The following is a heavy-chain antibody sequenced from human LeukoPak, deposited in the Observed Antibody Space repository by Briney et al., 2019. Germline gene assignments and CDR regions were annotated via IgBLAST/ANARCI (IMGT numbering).Heavy chain of an antibody. D-gene: IGHD1-1*01. J-gene: IGHJ3*02. CDR2: ISYDGSNK. CDR1: GFTFSSYG. V-gene: IGHV3-30*03. CDR3: AGKLPPHAFDI. Sequence: GGSLRLSCGASGFTFSSYGMHWVRQAPGKGLEWVAVISYDGSNKYYADSVKGRFTISRDNSKNTLYLQMNSLRAENTAVYYCAGKLPPHAFDIWGQGTMVTVSS.